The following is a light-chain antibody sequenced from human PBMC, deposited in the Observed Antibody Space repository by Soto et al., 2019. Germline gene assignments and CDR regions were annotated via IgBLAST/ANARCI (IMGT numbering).Light chain of an antibody. CDR1: QSILYSSNNMNK. CDR2: WTS. J-gene: IGKJ3*01. CDR3: KQYNDTPFT. V-gene: IGKV4-1*01. Sequence: DIVMTQSPDSLAVSLGERATINCKSSQSILYSSNNMNKLAWYQQKPGQPPKLLFYWTSTRGSGVPDRFSGSGSGTDFTLTLSSLKAEDVAIYYCKQYNDTPFTFGPGTKVDIK.